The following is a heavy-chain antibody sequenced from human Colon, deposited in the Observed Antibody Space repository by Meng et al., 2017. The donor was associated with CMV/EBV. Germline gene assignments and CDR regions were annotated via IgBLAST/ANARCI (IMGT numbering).Heavy chain of an antibody. D-gene: IGHD2-15*01. Sequence: CPVSGGFISSGGYYWSWIRQHPGKGLEWIGYIYYTGSTYYNPSLKSRVVISGDTSKNQFSLKLSSVTAADTAVYFCARDPGSGPDYWGQGTLVTVSS. CDR3: ARDPGSGPDY. J-gene: IGHJ4*02. CDR2: IYYTGST. V-gene: IGHV4-31*03. CDR1: GGFISSGGYY.